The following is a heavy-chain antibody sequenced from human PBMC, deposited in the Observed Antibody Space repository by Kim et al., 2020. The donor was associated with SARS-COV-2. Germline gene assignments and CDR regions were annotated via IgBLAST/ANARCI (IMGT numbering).Heavy chain of an antibody. CDR1: GFTFGDYA. J-gene: IGHJ6*03. CDR2: IRSKAYGGTT. Sequence: GGSLRLSCTASGFTFGDYAMSWVRQAPGKGLEWVGFIRSKAYGGTTEYAASVKGRFTISRDDSKSIAYLQMNSLKTEDTAVYHCTRDRTYYDFWSGYYAYYYYYMDVWGKGTTVTVSS. CDR3: TRDRTYYDFWSGYYAYYYYYMDV. V-gene: IGHV3-49*04. D-gene: IGHD3-3*01.